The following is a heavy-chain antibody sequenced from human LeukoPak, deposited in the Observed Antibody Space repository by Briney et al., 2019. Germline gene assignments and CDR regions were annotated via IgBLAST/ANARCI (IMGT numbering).Heavy chain of an antibody. Sequence: VASVKVSCKASGYTFTSYDINWVRQATGQGLEWMGWMNPNSGNTGYAQKFQGRVTITADKSTSTAYMELSSLRSEDTAVYYCATERVGATTSNFQHWGQGTLVTVSS. CDR2: MNPNSGNT. V-gene: IGHV1-8*01. CDR1: GYTFTSYD. D-gene: IGHD1-26*01. J-gene: IGHJ1*01. CDR3: ATERVGATTSNFQH.